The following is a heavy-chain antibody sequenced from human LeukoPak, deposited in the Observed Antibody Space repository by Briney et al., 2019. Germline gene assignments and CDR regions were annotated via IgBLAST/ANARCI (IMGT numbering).Heavy chain of an antibody. Sequence: PSETLSLTCTVSGGSISSSSYYWGWIRQPPGKGLEWIGNIYYSGSTYYNPSLKSRVTISVDTSKNQFSLKLSSVSATAVAEYSSARRKYFYGSGSYCWFDPWGQGTLVTVSS. V-gene: IGHV4-39*01. CDR2: IYYSGST. CDR3: ARRKYFYGSGSYCWFDP. J-gene: IGHJ5*02. CDR1: GGSISSSSYY. D-gene: IGHD3-10*01.